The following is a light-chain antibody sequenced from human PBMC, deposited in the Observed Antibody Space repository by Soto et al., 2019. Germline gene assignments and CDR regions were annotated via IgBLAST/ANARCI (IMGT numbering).Light chain of an antibody. CDR1: SSDVGRYNY. V-gene: IGLV2-11*01. Sequence: QSALTQPRSVSGSPGQSVTISCTGTSSDVGRYNYVSWYQHHPGKAPKLMIYDVSTRPSGVPDRFSGSKSGTTASLTISGLQAEDAADYYCCSYAGSPYVFGTGTKVTVL. J-gene: IGLJ1*01. CDR2: DVS. CDR3: CSYAGSPYV.